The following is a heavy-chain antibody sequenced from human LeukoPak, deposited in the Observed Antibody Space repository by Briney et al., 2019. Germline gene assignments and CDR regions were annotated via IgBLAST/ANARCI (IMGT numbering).Heavy chain of an antibody. J-gene: IGHJ5*02. V-gene: IGHV1-69*04. Sequence: ASVKVSCKASGGTFSSYAISWVRQAPGQGLEWMGRIIPILGIANYAQKFQGRVTITADKSTSTAYMELSSLRSEDTAVYYCARAMVVTAIPYWFDPWGQGTLVTVSS. D-gene: IGHD2-21*02. CDR2: IIPILGIA. CDR1: GGTFSSYA. CDR3: ARAMVVTAIPYWFDP.